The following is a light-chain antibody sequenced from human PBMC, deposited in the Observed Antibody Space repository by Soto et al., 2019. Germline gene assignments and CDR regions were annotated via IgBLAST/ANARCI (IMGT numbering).Light chain of an antibody. CDR2: DVS. V-gene: IGLV2-14*01. CDR1: SSDVGGYNY. J-gene: IGLJ2*01. CDR3: SSYTSSSYVV. Sequence: QSVLTQPASVSGSPGQSITISCTGTSSDVGGYNYVSWYQQHPGKAPKLMIYDVSNRPSGVSNRFSGSKSGNTASLTSSGLQAEDEADDYCSSYTSSSYVVFGGGTNLTVL.